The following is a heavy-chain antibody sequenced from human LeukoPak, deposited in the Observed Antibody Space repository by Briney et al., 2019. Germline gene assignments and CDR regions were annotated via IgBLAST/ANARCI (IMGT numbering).Heavy chain of an antibody. V-gene: IGHV4-59*12. J-gene: IGHJ4*02. CDR1: GGSISSYY. Sequence: SETESLICTVSGGSISSYYWSWIRQPPGKGLEWIGYIYYSGSTNYNPSLKSRVTISVDTSKNQFSLKLSSVTAADTAVYYCAREADDFWSGYHFDYWGQGTLVTVSS. CDR2: IYYSGST. CDR3: AREADDFWSGYHFDY. D-gene: IGHD3-3*01.